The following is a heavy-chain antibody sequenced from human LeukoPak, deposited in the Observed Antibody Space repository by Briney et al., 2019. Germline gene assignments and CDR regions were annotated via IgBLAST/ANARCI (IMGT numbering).Heavy chain of an antibody. CDR1: GFTFSSYA. D-gene: IGHD1-14*01. V-gene: IGHV3-23*01. CDR3: AKDLSPGGPVYYFDY. CDR2: ICGSGGST. Sequence: GGSLRLSCAASGFTFSSYAMSWVRQAPGKGLEWVSAICGSGGSTYYADSVKGRFTISRDNSKNTLYLQMNSLRAEDTAVYYCAKDLSPGGPVYYFDYWGQGTLVTVSS. J-gene: IGHJ4*02.